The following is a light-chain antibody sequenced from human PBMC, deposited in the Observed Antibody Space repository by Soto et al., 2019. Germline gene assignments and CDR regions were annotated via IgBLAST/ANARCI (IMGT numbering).Light chain of an antibody. CDR3: CSYAGSSTWV. J-gene: IGLJ1*01. V-gene: IGLV2-23*01. Sequence: QSVLTQPASVSGSPGQSITISCTGTTSDVGRYNTVSWYQQHPGKAPKLIIYEGNKRPSGVSNRFSGSKSGNTDSLTISGLQAEDEADYHCCSYAGSSTWVFGTGTKV. CDR1: TSDVGRYNT. CDR2: EGN.